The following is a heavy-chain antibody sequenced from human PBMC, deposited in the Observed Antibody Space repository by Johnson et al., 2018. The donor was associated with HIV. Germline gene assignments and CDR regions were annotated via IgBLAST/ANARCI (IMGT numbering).Heavy chain of an antibody. V-gene: IGHV3-20*04. J-gene: IGHJ3*02. CDR3: ARDRWLGDAFDI. CDR1: GFTFDDYG. Sequence: VQLVESGGGVVRPGGSLRLSCAASGFTFDDYGMSWVRQAPGKGLEWVSGITWNGGSTGYAASVKGRFTISRDNAKNSLSLQMNSLRADDSAVYYCARDRWLGDAFDIWGQGTMVTVSS. D-gene: IGHD6-19*01. CDR2: ITWNGGST.